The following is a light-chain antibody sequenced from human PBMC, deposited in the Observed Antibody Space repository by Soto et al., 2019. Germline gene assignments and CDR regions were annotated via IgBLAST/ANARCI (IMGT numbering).Light chain of an antibody. CDR3: QRQSSSGT. J-gene: IGKJ1*01. CDR1: QSVSSNY. Sequence: ESQLTQSPCSLSLSPGERATISCRASQSVSSNYLAWYEQKPGQAPGLLIYGASTRATGIPDRISGSGSGTDFTLTSSILQPEYAAVYYRQRQSSSGTFGQGTKVDIK. V-gene: IGKV3-20*01. CDR2: GAS.